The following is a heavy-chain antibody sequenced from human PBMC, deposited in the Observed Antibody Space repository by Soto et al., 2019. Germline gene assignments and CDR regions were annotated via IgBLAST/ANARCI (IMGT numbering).Heavy chain of an antibody. J-gene: IGHJ4*02. CDR2: ISAYNGNT. D-gene: IGHD3-10*01. CDR1: GYTFTSYG. CDR3: ARDLRVLSTMVRGVIQAFDY. V-gene: IGHV1-18*01. Sequence: ASVKVSCKASGYTFTSYGISWVRQAPGQGLEWMGWISAYNGNTNYAQKLQGRVTMTTDTSTSTAYMELRSLRFDDTAVYYCARDLRVLSTMVRGVIQAFDYWGQGTLVTVSS.